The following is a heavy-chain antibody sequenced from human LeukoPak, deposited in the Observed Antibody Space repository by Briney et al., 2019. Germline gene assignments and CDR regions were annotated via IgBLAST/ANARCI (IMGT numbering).Heavy chain of an antibody. CDR1: GFTFSSYA. CDR3: AKASVTTVIRGAFDI. J-gene: IGHJ3*02. CDR2: ISGSGGST. D-gene: IGHD4-17*01. Sequence: GGSLRLSCAASGFTFSSYAMSWVRQAPGKGLEWVSAISGSGGSTYYADSVKGRFTISRDNSRNTLYLQMNSLRVEDTAVYYCAKASVTTVIRGAFDIWGQGTMVTVSS. V-gene: IGHV3-23*01.